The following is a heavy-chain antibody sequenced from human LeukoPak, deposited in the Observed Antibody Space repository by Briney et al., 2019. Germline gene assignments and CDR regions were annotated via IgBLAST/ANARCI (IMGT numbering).Heavy chain of an antibody. CDR2: INWNGGST. CDR1: GFTFDDYG. Sequence: GGSLRLSCAASGFTFDDYGMSWVRQAPGKGLEWVSGINWNGGSTGYADSVKGRFTISRDNAKNSLYLQMNSLRAEDTALYYCAREGYEVLRFLEWLRGLDYWGQGTLVTVSS. D-gene: IGHD3-3*01. CDR3: AREGYEVLRFLEWLRGLDY. V-gene: IGHV3-20*04. J-gene: IGHJ4*02.